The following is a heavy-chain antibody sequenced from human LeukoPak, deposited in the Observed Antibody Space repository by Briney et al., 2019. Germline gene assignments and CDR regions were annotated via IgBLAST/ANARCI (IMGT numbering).Heavy chain of an antibody. Sequence: ASVKVSCKVSGYIFTNYDINWVRQTTGQGLEWMGWMNSDSGNTDHAQKFQGRLTITRNTSISTAYMELSSLRSEDTAVYYCATASQFYYDIWSGYYVGNEFWGQGTLVTVSS. J-gene: IGHJ4*02. D-gene: IGHD3-3*01. CDR3: ATASQFYYDIWSGYYVGNEF. CDR1: GYIFTNYD. V-gene: IGHV1-8*03. CDR2: MNSDSGNT.